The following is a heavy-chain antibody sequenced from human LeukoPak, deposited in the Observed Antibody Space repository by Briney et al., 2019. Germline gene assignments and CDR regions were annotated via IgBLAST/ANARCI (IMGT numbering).Heavy chain of an antibody. J-gene: IGHJ6*02. CDR1: GGSISSYY. CDR3: ARDHFSGSGSPYYYYGMDV. CDR2: IYTSRST. D-gene: IGHD3-10*01. Sequence: PSETLSLTCTVSGGSISSYYGSWIRHPPGKGRERIGYIYTSRSTYYNPPLKSRVIISVDTSKTKFSLKLSSVTAADTAVYYSARDHFSGSGSPYYYYGMDVWGQGTTVTVSS. V-gene: IGHV4-4*08.